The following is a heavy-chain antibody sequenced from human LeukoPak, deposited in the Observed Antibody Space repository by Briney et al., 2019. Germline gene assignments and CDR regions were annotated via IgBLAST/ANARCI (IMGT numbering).Heavy chain of an antibody. CDR1: GGSFSGYY. D-gene: IGHD3-3*01. Sequence: TSETLSLTCAVYGGSFSGYYWSWIRQPPGKGLEWIGEINHSGSTNYNPSLKSRVTISVDTSKNQFSLKLSSVTAADTAVYYCARGIRFLEWLSPIYFDYWGQGTLVTVSS. J-gene: IGHJ4*02. CDR2: INHSGST. CDR3: ARGIRFLEWLSPIYFDY. V-gene: IGHV4-34*01.